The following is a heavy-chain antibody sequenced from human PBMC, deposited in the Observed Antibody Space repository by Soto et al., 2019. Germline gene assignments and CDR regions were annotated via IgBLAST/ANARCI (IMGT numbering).Heavy chain of an antibody. V-gene: IGHV1-8*01. Sequence: QVQLVQSGAEVKKPGASVKVACKASGYTFTSYDINWVRQATGQGLEWMGWVNTNTGHTGYAQKFQGRVTMTRNTSISTAYMELDSLRSEDTAVYYCVRLFYYGSGSWVEWGQGTLVTVSS. CDR2: VNTNTGHT. CDR3: VRLFYYGSGSWVE. D-gene: IGHD3-10*01. J-gene: IGHJ4*02. CDR1: GYTFTSYD.